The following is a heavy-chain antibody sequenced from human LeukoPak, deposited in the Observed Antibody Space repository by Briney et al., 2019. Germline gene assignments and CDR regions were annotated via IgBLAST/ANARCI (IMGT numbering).Heavy chain of an antibody. V-gene: IGHV3-48*01. CDR3: ARDLGDSSSLVPAYYFDY. Sequence: GGSLRLSCAASGFTFSSYSMNWVRQAPGKGLEWVSYISSSSSTIYYADSVKGRFTISRDNAKNSLYLQMNSLRAEDTAVYYCARDLGDSSSLVPAYYFDYWGQGTLVTVSS. J-gene: IGHJ4*02. CDR1: GFTFSSYS. CDR2: ISSSSSTI. D-gene: IGHD6-6*01.